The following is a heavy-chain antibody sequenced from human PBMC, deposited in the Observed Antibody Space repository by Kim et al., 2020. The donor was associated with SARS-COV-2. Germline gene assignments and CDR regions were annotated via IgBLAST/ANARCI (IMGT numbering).Heavy chain of an antibody. CDR1: GFTFSSYG. V-gene: IGHV3-33*06. D-gene: IGHD3-10*01. Sequence: GGSLRLSCAASGFTFSSYGMHWVRQAPGKGLEWVAVIWYDGSNKYYADSVKGRFTISRDNSKNTLYLQMNSLRAEDTAVYYCAKDRAGSGGYYNPNWYFDLWGRGTLVTVSS. CDR2: IWYDGSNK. J-gene: IGHJ2*01. CDR3: AKDRAGSGGYYNPNWYFDL.